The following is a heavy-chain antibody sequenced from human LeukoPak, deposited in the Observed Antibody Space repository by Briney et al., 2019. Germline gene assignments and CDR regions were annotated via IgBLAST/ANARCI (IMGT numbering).Heavy chain of an antibody. CDR3: AKSTVEYTYDGFDC. D-gene: IGHD5-18*01. CDR1: GFSFDEYA. Sequence: GRSLRLSCAASGFSFDEYAMHWVRLAPGKGLEWVSGIAWNSGSRNYADSVEGRFTISRDNAKNSLYLQMNSLTAEDTALYYCAKSTVEYTYDGFDCWGQGTLVTVSS. V-gene: IGHV3-9*01. J-gene: IGHJ4*02. CDR2: IAWNSGSR.